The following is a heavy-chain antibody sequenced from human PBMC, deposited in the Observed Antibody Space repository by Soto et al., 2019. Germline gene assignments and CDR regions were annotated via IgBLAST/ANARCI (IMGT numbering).Heavy chain of an antibody. D-gene: IGHD6-6*01. CDR2: ISDSGDIT. CDR1: EFTFSTYA. V-gene: IGHV3-23*01. CDR3: PKPLGSSITDRPPIFEF. Sequence: GGSPSLSCAASEFTFSTYAMTWVRQAPGRGLQWVATISDSGDITYYADSVKGRFTISRDNSRNTLYLQMNNLRAEDTALYYCPKPLGSSITDRPPIFEFWGRGTLVRVSS. J-gene: IGHJ2*01.